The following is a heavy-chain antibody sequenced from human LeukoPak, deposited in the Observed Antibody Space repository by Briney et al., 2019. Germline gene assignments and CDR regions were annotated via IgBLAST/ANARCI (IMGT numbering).Heavy chain of an antibody. Sequence: LETLSLTCTVSGGSISSSSYCGCLIQPPARELLEWIGSIYYSGSTYYNPSLKSRVTIPVDTSKNQFSLKLSSVTAADTAVYYCARRGIAAPFDPWGQGTLVTVSS. D-gene: IGHD6-13*01. V-gene: IGHV4-39*01. J-gene: IGHJ5*02. CDR1: GGSISSSSYC. CDR2: IYYSGST. CDR3: ARRGIAAPFDP.